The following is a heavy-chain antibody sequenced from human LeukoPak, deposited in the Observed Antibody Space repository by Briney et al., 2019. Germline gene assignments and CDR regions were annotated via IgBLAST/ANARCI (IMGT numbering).Heavy chain of an antibody. V-gene: IGHV1-69*04. CDR1: GGTFSSYA. CDR2: ITPILGIA. J-gene: IGHJ4*02. Sequence: SVKVSCKASGGTFSSYAISWVRQAPGQGLEWMGRITPILGIANYAQKFQGRVTITADKSTSTAYMELSSLRSEDTAVYYCARDLGYYDSSGSYYFDYWGQGTLVTVSS. D-gene: IGHD3-22*01. CDR3: ARDLGYYDSSGSYYFDY.